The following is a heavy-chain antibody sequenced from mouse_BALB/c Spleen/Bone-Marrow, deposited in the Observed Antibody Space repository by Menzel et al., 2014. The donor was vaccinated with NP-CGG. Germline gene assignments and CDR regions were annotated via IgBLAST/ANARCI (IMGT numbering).Heavy chain of an antibody. Sequence: VQLQQSRAELVKPGASVKLSCTASGFNIKDNYMHWVKQRPEQGLEWIGWIDPANVDTIYDPKFQGKASITADTSSNTAYLQLSSLTSRDTAEYYCARSYDCGGSLYAMDYWGQGTTVTVTS. J-gene: IGHJ4*01. CDR3: ARSYDCGGSLYAMDY. D-gene: IGHD1-1*01. CDR2: IDPANVDT. V-gene: IGHV14-1*02. CDR1: GFNIKDNY.